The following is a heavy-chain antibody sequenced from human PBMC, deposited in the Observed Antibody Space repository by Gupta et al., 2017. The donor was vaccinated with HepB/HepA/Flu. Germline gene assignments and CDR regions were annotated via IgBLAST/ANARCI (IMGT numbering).Heavy chain of an antibody. V-gene: IGHV3-23*01. J-gene: IGHJ4*01. CDR2: ISGSAATT. Sequence: EVQLLESGGDLVQPGGHPRLCCNAPGFRFGSYAMTWVHQAPGKGMEIVLSISGSAATTILAGSLKGRVTASRANSKNMVSLQLGSLRADDTAVYYCVRDGGKRSLFFDYWGRGTLVTVSS. CDR1: GFRFGSYA. CDR3: VRDGGKRSLFFDY. D-gene: IGHD3-16*01.